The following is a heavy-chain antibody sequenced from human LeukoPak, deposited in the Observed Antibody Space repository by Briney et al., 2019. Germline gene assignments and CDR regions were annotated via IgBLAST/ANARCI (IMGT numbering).Heavy chain of an antibody. Sequence: PGRSLRLSCAASGFTFSSYGMHWVRQAPGKGLEWVAVISYDGSNKYYADSVKGRFTISRDNAKNSLYLQMNSLRADDTAVYFCTTGYSSGWYNEGNYWGQGTLVTVSS. CDR2: ISYDGSNK. CDR1: GFTFSSYG. CDR3: TTGYSSGWYNEGNY. D-gene: IGHD6-19*01. J-gene: IGHJ4*02. V-gene: IGHV3-30*03.